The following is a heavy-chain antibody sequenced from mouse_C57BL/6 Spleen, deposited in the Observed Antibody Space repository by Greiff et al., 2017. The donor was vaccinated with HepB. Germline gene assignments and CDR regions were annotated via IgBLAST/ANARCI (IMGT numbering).Heavy chain of an antibody. CDR1: GYSFTSYY. D-gene: IGHD2-3*01. Sequence: VQLQQSGPELVKPGASVKISCKASGYSFTSYYIHWVKQRPGQGLEWIGWIYPGSGNTKYNEKFKGKATLTADTSASTAYMQLSSLTSEDSAVYYCARGDGYFHYWGQGTTLTVSS. CDR3: ARGDGYFHY. CDR2: IYPGSGNT. J-gene: IGHJ2*01. V-gene: IGHV1-66*01.